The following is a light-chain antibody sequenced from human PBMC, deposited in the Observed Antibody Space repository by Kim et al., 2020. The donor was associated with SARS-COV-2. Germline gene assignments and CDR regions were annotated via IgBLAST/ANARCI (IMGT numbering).Light chain of an antibody. CDR3: QAWDSSTADVV. V-gene: IGLV3-1*01. J-gene: IGLJ2*01. CDR1: KVGDKY. CDR2: QDS. Sequence: SPGQTASITCSGDKVGDKYACWYQQKPGQSPVLVIYQDSKRTSGIPERFAGSNSGNTATLTISGTQAMDEADYYCQAWDSSTADVVFGGGTQLTVL.